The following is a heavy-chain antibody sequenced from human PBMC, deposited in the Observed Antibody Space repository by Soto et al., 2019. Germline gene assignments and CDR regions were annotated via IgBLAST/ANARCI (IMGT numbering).Heavy chain of an antibody. CDR2: ISAGGGNT. J-gene: IGHJ6*03. CDR3: AKAPTYDYYYYMDV. Sequence: GGSLRLSCASSGFSFNIYAMKLVRQAPGKGLECVSAISAGGGNTYYADSVKGRFTISRDNSKNTLYLQMNSLRADDTAVYYCAKAPTYDYYYYMDVWGKGTTVTVSS. CDR1: GFSFNIYA. V-gene: IGHV3-23*01.